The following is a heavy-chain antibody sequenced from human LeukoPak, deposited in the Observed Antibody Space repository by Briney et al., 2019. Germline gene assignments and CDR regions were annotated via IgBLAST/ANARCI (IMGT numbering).Heavy chain of an antibody. CDR3: AGAPFYDSSGYYIDY. Sequence: PSETLSLTCAVYGGSFSGYYWSWIRQPPGKGLEWIGEINHSGSTNYNPSLKSRVTISVDTSKNQFSLKLSSVTAADTAVYYCAGAPFYDSSGYYIDYWGQGTLVTVSS. D-gene: IGHD3-22*01. CDR1: GGSFSGYY. CDR2: INHSGST. V-gene: IGHV4-34*01. J-gene: IGHJ4*02.